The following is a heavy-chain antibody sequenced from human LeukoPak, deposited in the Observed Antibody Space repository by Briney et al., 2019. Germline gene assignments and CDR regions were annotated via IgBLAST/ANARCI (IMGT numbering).Heavy chain of an antibody. V-gene: IGHV4-30-4*01. D-gene: IGHD2-2*01. CDR3: AREVVY. J-gene: IGHJ4*02. CDR2: IYSGST. Sequence: SETLSLTCGVHGESLNDYYWNWIRQPPGKGLEWIGYIYSGSTYYNPSLKSRVTISVDTSENQFSLKLSSVTAADTAVYYCAREVVYWGQGTLVTVSS. CDR1: GESLNDYY.